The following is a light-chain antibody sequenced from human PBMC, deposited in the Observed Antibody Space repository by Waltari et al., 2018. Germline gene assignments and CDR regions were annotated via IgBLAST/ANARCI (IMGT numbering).Light chain of an antibody. Sequence: QSALTQPASVSGSPGQSITISGTGTSSAVGNSNLFSWYQQHPGKAPKLMISAGSKRPSGVSNRFSGSKSGNTASLTISGLQAEDEADYYCCSYAGSSTYVFGTGTKVTVL. CDR3: CSYAGSSTYV. V-gene: IGLV2-23*01. J-gene: IGLJ1*01. CDR2: AGS. CDR1: SSAVGNSNL.